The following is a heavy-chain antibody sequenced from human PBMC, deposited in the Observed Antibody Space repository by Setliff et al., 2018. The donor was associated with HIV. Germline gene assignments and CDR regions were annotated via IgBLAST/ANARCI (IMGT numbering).Heavy chain of an antibody. D-gene: IGHD1-1*01. CDR2: IYHSGGT. J-gene: IGHJ4*02. V-gene: IGHV4-39*02. CDR1: GGSISSWGYY. CDR3: TREGRGDPAMATTRIDY. Sequence: SETLSLTCSVTGGSISSWGYYWGWIRQPPGKGLEWIGNIYHSGGTDYNPSLKSRVTISVDTSKNQFSLKLGSVTAADTAVYFCTREGRGDPAMATTRIDYWGQGKLVTVSS.